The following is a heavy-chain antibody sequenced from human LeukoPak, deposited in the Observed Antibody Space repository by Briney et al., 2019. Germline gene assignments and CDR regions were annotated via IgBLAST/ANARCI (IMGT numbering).Heavy chain of an antibody. J-gene: IGHJ4*02. CDR3: TTKVWELLDIRFIDY. V-gene: IGHV3-15*01. CDR1: GFTVSSNY. D-gene: IGHD1-26*01. Sequence: NPGGSLRLSCAASGFTVSSNYMSWVRQAPGKGLEWVGRIKSKTDGGTTDYAAPVKGRFTISRDDSKNTLYLQMNSLKTEDTAVYYCTTKVWELLDIRFIDYWGQGTLVTVSS. CDR2: IKSKTDGGTT.